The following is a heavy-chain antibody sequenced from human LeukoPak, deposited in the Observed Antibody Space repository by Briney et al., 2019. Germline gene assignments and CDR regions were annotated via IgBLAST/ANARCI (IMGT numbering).Heavy chain of an antibody. CDR3: ARAGTKYYFDY. CDR1: GYTFIGYY. CDR2: INPNSGGT. J-gene: IGHJ4*02. Sequence: ASVTVSCKASGYTFIGYYMHWVRQAPGQGLEWIGWINPNSGGTNYAQKFQGRVTMTRDTSISTAYMELSRLRSDDTAVYYCARAGTKYYFDYWGQGTLVTVSS. V-gene: IGHV1-2*02. D-gene: IGHD1/OR15-1a*01.